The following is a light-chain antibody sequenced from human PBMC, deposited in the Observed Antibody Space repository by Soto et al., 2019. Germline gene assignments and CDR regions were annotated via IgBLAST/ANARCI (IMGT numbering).Light chain of an antibody. CDR2: GAS. CDR1: QNIITN. CDR3: QQYHNWPPKYT. V-gene: IGKV3-15*01. J-gene: IGKJ2*01. Sequence: EMMMTQSPATLSVSRGDRATLSCRASQNIITNLAWYQLKPGQAPRRLIYGASTRATGVPARFSGSGSGTEFTLTISSLQSEDFAVYYCQQYHNWPPKYTVGQGTKLEIK.